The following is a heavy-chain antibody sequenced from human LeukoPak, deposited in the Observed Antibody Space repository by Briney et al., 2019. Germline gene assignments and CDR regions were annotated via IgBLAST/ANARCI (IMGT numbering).Heavy chain of an antibody. CDR3: AKDLLGYDSSGYYTNYFDY. CDR2: XSGSGGST. V-gene: IGHV3-23*01. Sequence: AMSWVRQAXXXXLXWVSIXSGSGGSTYYADSGKGRLTISRENSKNTLYLQMNSLRAEDTAVYYCAKDLLGYDSSGYYTNYFDYWGQGTLVTVSS. D-gene: IGHD3-22*01. CDR1: A. J-gene: IGHJ4*02.